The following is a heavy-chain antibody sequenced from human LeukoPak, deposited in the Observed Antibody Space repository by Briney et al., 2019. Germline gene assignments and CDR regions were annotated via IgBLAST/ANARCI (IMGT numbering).Heavy chain of an antibody. CDR3: ARESGSGSQIDY. V-gene: IGHV3-74*01. Sequence: TGGSLRLSCAASGFTFISYWMHWVRQARGKGLVWVSRINSDESSTSYADSVKGRFTISRDNAKNTLYLQMNSLRAEDTAVYYCARESGSGSQIDYWGQGTLVTVSS. CDR2: INSDESST. D-gene: IGHD3-10*01. J-gene: IGHJ4*02. CDR1: GFTFISYW.